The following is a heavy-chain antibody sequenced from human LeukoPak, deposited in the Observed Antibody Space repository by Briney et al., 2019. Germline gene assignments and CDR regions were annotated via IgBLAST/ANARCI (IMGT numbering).Heavy chain of an antibody. CDR2: ISWNSGSI. D-gene: IGHD5-24*01. CDR3: AKDMIREMATTLDY. V-gene: IGHV3-9*01. Sequence: GGSLRLSCAASGFTFDDYAMHWVRQAPGKGLEWVSGISWNSGSIGYADSVKGRFTISRDNAKNSLYLQMNSLRAEDTALYYCAKDMIREMATTLDYWGQGTLVTVSS. CDR1: GFTFDDYA. J-gene: IGHJ4*02.